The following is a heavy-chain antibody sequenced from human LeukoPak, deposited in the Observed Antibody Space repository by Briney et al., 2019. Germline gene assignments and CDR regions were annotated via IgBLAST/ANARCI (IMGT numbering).Heavy chain of an antibody. V-gene: IGHV4-39*01. CDR3: ARLFSKGWDYHNGMNV. Sequence: SETLSLTCSVSGGFITTDASYWAWIRQPAGKGLEWIASAYFTGETYYNPSLKSRGTISVDTSRNQFSLRLNSVTAADTAVYYCARLFSKGWDYHNGMNVWGQGTTVIVSS. D-gene: IGHD6-19*01. CDR1: GGFITTDASY. CDR2: AYFTGET. J-gene: IGHJ6*02.